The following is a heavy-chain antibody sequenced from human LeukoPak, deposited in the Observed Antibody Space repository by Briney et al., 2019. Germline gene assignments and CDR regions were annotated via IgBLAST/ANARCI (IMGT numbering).Heavy chain of an antibody. D-gene: IGHD2-2*02. Sequence: ASVKVSCKASGYTFTSYDINWVRQATGQELEWMGWMNPNSGNAGYAQKFQGRVTMTRNTSISTAYMELSSLRSDDTAVYYCARACRSSTSCYRGFDYWGQGTLVTVSS. CDR3: ARACRSSTSCYRGFDY. V-gene: IGHV1-8*01. CDR1: GYTFTSYD. CDR2: MNPNSGNA. J-gene: IGHJ4*02.